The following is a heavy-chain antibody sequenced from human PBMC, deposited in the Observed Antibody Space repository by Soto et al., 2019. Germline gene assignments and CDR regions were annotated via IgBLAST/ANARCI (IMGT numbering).Heavy chain of an antibody. J-gene: IGHJ4*02. CDR1: GFTVSSNY. Sequence: EVQLVESGGGLINPGGSLRLSCAASGFTVSSNYLTWVRQAPGRGLKWVSVLYPDGRAYYADSVKGRFTISTDNSKNSVYLHMGTLRAEDTAVYYCARGLGRENHDNRGYFHLDYWGQGSLVTVSS. CDR2: LYPDGRA. V-gene: IGHV3-53*01. CDR3: ARGLGRENHDNRGYFHLDY. D-gene: IGHD3-22*01.